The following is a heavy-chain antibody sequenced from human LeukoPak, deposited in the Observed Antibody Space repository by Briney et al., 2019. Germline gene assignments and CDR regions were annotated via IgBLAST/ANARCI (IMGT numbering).Heavy chain of an antibody. CDR2: ISSSSSYI. D-gene: IGHD2-21*02. J-gene: IGHJ3*02. CDR3: AHTASFAFDI. CDR1: GFTFSSYS. V-gene: IGHV3-21*01. Sequence: GGSLRLSCAASGFTFSSYSMNWVRQAPGKGLEWVSSISSSSSYIYYADSVKGRFTISRDNSKNTLYLQMNSLRAEDTAVYYCAHTASFAFDIWGQGTMVTVSS.